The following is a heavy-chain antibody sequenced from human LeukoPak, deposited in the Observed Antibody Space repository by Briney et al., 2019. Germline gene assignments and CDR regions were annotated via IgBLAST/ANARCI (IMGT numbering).Heavy chain of an antibody. CDR2: INPSGGST. Sequence: ASVKVSCKASGYTFTSYYMHWVRQAPGQGLEWMGIINPSGGSTSYAQKFQGRVTMTTDTSTSTAYMELRSLRSDDTAVYYCARGRGDGYLGRAYAFDIWGQGTMVTVSS. CDR3: ARGRGDGYLGRAYAFDI. D-gene: IGHD5-24*01. CDR1: GYTFTSYY. V-gene: IGHV1-46*01. J-gene: IGHJ3*02.